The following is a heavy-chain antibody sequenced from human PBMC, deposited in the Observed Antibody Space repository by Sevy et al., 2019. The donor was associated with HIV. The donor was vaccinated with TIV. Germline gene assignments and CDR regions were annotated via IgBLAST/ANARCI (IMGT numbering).Heavy chain of an antibody. CDR2: ISAYNGNT. Sequence: ASVKVSCKASGYTFTSYGISWVRQAPGQGLEWMGWISAYNGNTNYAQKLQGRVTMTTDTSTSTAYMELRRLRSDDTAVYYCARDPSVSILVRTTLSFDYWGQGTLVTVSS. D-gene: IGHD3-22*01. CDR3: ARDPSVSILVRTTLSFDY. CDR1: GYTFTSYG. J-gene: IGHJ4*02. V-gene: IGHV1-18*01.